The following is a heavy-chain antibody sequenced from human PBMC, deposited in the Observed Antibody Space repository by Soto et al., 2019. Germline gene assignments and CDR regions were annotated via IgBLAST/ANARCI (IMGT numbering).Heavy chain of an antibody. CDR1: GFTVSSNY. CDR3: ARGRGGSSSNDYYYGMDV. V-gene: IGHV3-53*01. D-gene: IGHD6-6*01. J-gene: IGHJ6*02. CDR2: IYSGGST. Sequence: GGSLRLSCAASGFTVSSNYMSWVRQAPGKGLEWVSVIYSGGSTYYADSVKGRFTISRDNSKNTLYLQMNSLRAEDTAVYYCARGRGGSSSNDYYYGMDVWGQGTTVTVSS.